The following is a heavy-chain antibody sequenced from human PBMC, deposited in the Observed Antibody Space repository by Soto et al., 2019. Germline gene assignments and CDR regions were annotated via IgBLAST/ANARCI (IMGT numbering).Heavy chain of an antibody. V-gene: IGHV5-51*01. D-gene: IGHD5-12*01. CDR3: ARLGRRWLRLSGFDY. Sequence: GESLKISCKGSGYSFTSYWIGWVRQMPGKGLEWMGIIYPGDSDTRYSPSFQGQVTISADKSISTAYLQWSSLKASDTAMYYCARLGRRWLRLSGFDYWGQGTLVTVSS. J-gene: IGHJ4*02. CDR2: IYPGDSDT. CDR1: GYSFTSYW.